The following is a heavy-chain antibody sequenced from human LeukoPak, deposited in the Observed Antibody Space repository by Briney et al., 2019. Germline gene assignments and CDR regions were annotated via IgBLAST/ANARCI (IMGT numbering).Heavy chain of an antibody. CDR1: GFTYSSYA. CDR2: ITTSGGST. CDR3: ARSGDYSPNAEYFQH. Sequence: GGSLRLSCAASGFTYSSYAMSWVRQAPGKGLEWVSAITTSGGSTSYADSVKGRFTISRDNSKNTLYLQMNSLRAEDTAVYYCARSGDYSPNAEYFQHWGQGTLVTVSS. D-gene: IGHD4-17*01. J-gene: IGHJ1*01. V-gene: IGHV3-23*01.